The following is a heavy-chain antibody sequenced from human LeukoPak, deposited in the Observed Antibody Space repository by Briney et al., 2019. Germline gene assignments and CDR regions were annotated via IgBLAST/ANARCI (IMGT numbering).Heavy chain of an antibody. Sequence: PSVKLSCKASGATFSSYAISWVRQAPGQGLEWMGGIIPIFGTANCAQKFQGSVTITADKSTSTAYMELSSLRSEDTAVYYCARVVPRYYDSSGYGGWFDPWGQGTLVTVSS. CDR1: GATFSSYA. V-gene: IGHV1-69*06. CDR2: IIPIFGTA. CDR3: ARVVPRYYDSSGYGGWFDP. D-gene: IGHD3-22*01. J-gene: IGHJ5*02.